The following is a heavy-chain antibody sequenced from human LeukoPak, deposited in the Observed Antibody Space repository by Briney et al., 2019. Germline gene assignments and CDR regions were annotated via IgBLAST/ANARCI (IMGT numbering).Heavy chain of an antibody. J-gene: IGHJ3*02. CDR1: GFTFSSYW. D-gene: IGHD1-26*01. Sequence: GESLRLSCAASGFTFSSYWMHWVRQAPGKGLVWVSRINSDGSSTSYADSVKGRFTISRDNAKNTLYLQMNSLGAEDTAVYYCARDPYSGSYSDAFDIWGQGTMVTVSS. CDR2: INSDGSST. CDR3: ARDPYSGSYSDAFDI. V-gene: IGHV3-74*01.